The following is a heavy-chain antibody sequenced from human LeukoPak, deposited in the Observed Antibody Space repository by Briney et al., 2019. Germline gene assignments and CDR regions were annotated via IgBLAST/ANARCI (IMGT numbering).Heavy chain of an antibody. CDR2: ISAYNGNT. CDR1: GYPFSSYG. CDR3: ASGAYYPFDF. D-gene: IGHD1-26*01. J-gene: IGHJ4*02. Sequence: GASVKVSCKGSGYPFSSYGITWVRQAPGQGREWVGWISAYNGNTQYGQNVQGRVTMTTETSTSTAYMELRNLRSDDTAVYFCASGAYYPFDFWGQGTLVTVSS. V-gene: IGHV1-18*01.